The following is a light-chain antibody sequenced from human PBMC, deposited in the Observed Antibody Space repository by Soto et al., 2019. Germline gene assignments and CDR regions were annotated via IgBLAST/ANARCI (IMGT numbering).Light chain of an antibody. CDR1: GSNIGAGYD. CDR3: QSYDSSLSGYV. J-gene: IGLJ1*01. CDR2: GNS. Sequence: QSVLTQPPSVSGAPGQRVTIPCTGSGSNIGAGYDVHWYRQLPGTAPKVLIYGNSNRPSGVPDRFSGSKSGTSASLAITGLQAEDEADYYCQSYDSSLSGYVFGTGTKVTIL. V-gene: IGLV1-40*01.